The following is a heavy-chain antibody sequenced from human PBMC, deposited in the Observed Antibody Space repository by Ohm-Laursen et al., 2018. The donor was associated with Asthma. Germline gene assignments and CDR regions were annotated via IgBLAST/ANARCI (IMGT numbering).Heavy chain of an antibody. CDR3: AKCFDPLYYFDY. CDR2: ISYHGYNE. Sequence: SLRLSCAASGFTFSSYGMHWVRQAPGKGLEWVAVISYHGYNEYYLDSVKGRFTISRDNSKNTLYLQVNSLRAEDTAVYYCAKCFDPLYYFDYWGQGTLVTASS. V-gene: IGHV3-30*18. CDR1: GFTFSSYG. D-gene: IGHD3-16*01. J-gene: IGHJ4*02.